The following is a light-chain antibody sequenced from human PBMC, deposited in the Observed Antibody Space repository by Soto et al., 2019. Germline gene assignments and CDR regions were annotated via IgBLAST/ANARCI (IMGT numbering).Light chain of an antibody. J-gene: IGKJ1*01. CDR3: QQRSNWPPWT. V-gene: IGKV3-11*01. CDR1: QSVSSS. Sequence: EIVLIQSPATLSLSPGERATLSCRASQSVSSSLAWYQQNPGQAPRLLIYDASNRATGIPARFSGSGSGTDFTLTISSLEPEDFAVYYCQQRSNWPPWTFGQGTKVEIK. CDR2: DAS.